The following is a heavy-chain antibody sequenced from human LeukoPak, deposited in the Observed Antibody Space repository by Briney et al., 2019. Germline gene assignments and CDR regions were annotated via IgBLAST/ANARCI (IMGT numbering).Heavy chain of an antibody. CDR1: GGSISSSSYY. V-gene: IGHV4-39*07. Sequence: PSETLSLTCTVSGGSISSSSYYWGWIRQPPGKGLEWIGSIYYSGSTYYNPSLKSRVTISVDTSKNQFSLKLSSVTAADTAVYYCAREHIVVCDYWGQGTLVTVSS. CDR2: IYYSGST. CDR3: AREHIVVCDY. J-gene: IGHJ4*02. D-gene: IGHD2-21*01.